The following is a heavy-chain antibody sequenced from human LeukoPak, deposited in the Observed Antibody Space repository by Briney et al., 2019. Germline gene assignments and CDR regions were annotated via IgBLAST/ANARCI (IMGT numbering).Heavy chain of an antibody. V-gene: IGHV1-18*04. CDR3: ARHGSGSYAHGMDV. D-gene: IGHD3-10*01. Sequence: ASVKVSCKASGYTFTSYGISWVRQAPGQGLEWMGWISAYNGNTNYAQELQGRVTMTTDTSTSTAYMELRSLRSDDTAVYYCARHGSGSYAHGMDVWGQGTTVTVSS. CDR1: GYTFTSYG. CDR2: ISAYNGNT. J-gene: IGHJ6*02.